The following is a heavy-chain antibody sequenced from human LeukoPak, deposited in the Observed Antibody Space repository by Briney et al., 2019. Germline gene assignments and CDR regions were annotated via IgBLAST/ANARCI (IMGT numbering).Heavy chain of an antibody. CDR1: GFTLSSYA. CDR2: ISSNGGST. CDR3: VKEGSGYSGYGWPDY. V-gene: IGHV3-64D*06. J-gene: IGHJ4*02. D-gene: IGHD5-12*01. Sequence: PGGSLRLSCSASGFTLSSYAMHWVRQAPGKGLEYVSAISSNGGSTYYADSVKGRFTISRDNSKNTLYLQMSSLRAEDTAVYYCVKEGSGYSGYGWPDYWGQGTLVTVSS.